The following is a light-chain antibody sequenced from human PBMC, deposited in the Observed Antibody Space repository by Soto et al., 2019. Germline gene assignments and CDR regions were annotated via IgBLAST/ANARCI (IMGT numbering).Light chain of an antibody. V-gene: IGKV1-33*01. CDR1: QDIRNY. CDR3: QQYDNLTFT. Sequence: DIQMTQSPSSLSASVGDRVTITSQASQDIRNYLNWYQQTPGKAPKILIYDASNLETGVPSRFSGSGSGPDCTFAISSLQPEDIPTDSCQQYDNLTFTFGQGTRLEIK. J-gene: IGKJ5*01. CDR2: DAS.